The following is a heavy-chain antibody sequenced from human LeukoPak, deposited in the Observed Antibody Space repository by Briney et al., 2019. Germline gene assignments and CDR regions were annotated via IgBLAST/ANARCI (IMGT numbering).Heavy chain of an antibody. D-gene: IGHD1-20*01. CDR1: GGTFSSYA. Sequence: ASVKVSCKASGGTFSSYAISWVRQAPGQGLEWMGGIIPIFGTANYAQKFQGRVTMTRNTSISTAYMELSSLRSEDTAVYYCAITEYNWNDRDDYWGQGTLVTVSS. CDR3: AITEYNWNDRDDY. CDR2: IIPIFGTA. J-gene: IGHJ4*02. V-gene: IGHV1-69*05.